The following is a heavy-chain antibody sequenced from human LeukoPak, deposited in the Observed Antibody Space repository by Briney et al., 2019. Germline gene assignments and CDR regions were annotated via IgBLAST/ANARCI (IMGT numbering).Heavy chain of an antibody. J-gene: IGHJ6*03. CDR3: AREHTIFGNSYYYYYMDV. V-gene: IGHV4-39*07. CDR1: GGFISSSSYY. Sequence: SETLSLTCTVSGGFISSSSYYWGWIRQPPGKGLEWIGSIYYSGSTYYNPSLKSRVTISVDTSKNQFSLKLSSVTAADTAVYYCAREHTIFGNSYYYYYMDVWGKGTTVTVSS. D-gene: IGHD3-3*01. CDR2: IYYSGST.